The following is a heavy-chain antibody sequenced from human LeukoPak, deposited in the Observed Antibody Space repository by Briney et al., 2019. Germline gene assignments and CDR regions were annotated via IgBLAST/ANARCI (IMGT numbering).Heavy chain of an antibody. D-gene: IGHD3-3*01. CDR2: IYYSGST. J-gene: IGHJ4*02. CDR3: ARGDDFWSGPGDY. Sequence: SETLSLTCTVSGGSISSGDYYWSWIRQPPGKGLEWIGYIYYSGSTYYNPSLKSRVTISVDTSKNQFSLKLSSVTAADTAVYYCARGDDFWSGPGDYWGQGTLVTVSS. CDR1: GGSISSGDYY. V-gene: IGHV4-30-4*08.